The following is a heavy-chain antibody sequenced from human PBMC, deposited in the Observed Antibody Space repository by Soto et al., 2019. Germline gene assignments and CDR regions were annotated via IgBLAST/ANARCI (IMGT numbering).Heavy chain of an antibody. Sequence: QVQLQESGPGLVKPSQTLSLTCTVSDGSISSGGYYWNWIRQHPGKGLEWIGYIYYIGSTYYNPSLKSRATISLDTSKNQFSLKLSSVTAADTAVYYCARSVFPWGQGTLVTVSS. J-gene: IGHJ5*02. V-gene: IGHV4-31*03. CDR2: IYYIGST. CDR1: DGSISSGGYY. CDR3: ARSVFP.